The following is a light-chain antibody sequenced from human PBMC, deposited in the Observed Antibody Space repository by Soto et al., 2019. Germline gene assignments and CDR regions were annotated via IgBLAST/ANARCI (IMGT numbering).Light chain of an antibody. V-gene: IGLV1-51*02. CDR2: ENN. Sequence: QSVLTQPPSVSAAPGQKVTISCCGSSSNIGRTSVSWYQQLPETAPRLLIYENNKRPSGIPDRFSGSKSGTSATLVITGLQTGDEADYFCGTWDSNLSADIFGTGTKLTVL. J-gene: IGLJ1*01. CDR1: SSNIGRTS. CDR3: GTWDSNLSADI.